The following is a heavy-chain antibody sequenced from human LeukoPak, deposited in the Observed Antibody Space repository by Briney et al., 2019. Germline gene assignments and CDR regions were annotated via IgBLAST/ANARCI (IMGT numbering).Heavy chain of an antibody. V-gene: IGHV3-7*01. CDR2: IKQDGSEK. J-gene: IGHJ4*02. Sequence: PGGSLRLSCAASGFTFSSYWMSWVRQAPGKGLEWVANIKQDGSEKYYVDSVKGRFTISRDNVKNSLYLQMNSLRAEDTAVYYCARQGYCTNGVCHYFDYWGQGTLVTVSS. CDR3: ARQGYCTNGVCHYFDY. D-gene: IGHD2-8*01. CDR1: GFTFSSYW.